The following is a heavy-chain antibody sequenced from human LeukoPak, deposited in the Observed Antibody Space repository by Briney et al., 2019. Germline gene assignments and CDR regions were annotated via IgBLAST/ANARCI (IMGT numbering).Heavy chain of an antibody. V-gene: IGHV3-23*01. CDR3: AKDPIVVVPAAHDY. CDR2: ISGSSGST. CDR1: GFTFSSYA. J-gene: IGHJ4*02. Sequence: GGSLRLSCAASGFTFSSYAMSWVRQAPGKGLEWVSAISGSSGSTYYADSVKGRFTISRDNSKNTLYLQMNSLRAEDTAVYYCAKDPIVVVPAAHDYWGQGTLVTVSS. D-gene: IGHD2-2*01.